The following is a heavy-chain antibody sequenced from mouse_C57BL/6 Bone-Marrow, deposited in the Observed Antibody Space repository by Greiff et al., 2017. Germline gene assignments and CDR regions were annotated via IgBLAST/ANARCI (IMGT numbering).Heavy chain of an antibody. CDR1: GYTFTSYG. CDR2: IYPRSGNT. J-gene: IGHJ3*01. Sequence: HVQLQQSGAELARPGASVKLSCTASGYTFTSYGISWVKQRTGQGLEWIGGIYPRSGNTYYNEKFKGKATLTADTSSNTAYMELRSLTSEDTAVYFCARSQQFAYWGQGTLLTVSA. V-gene: IGHV1-81*01. CDR3: ARSQQFAY.